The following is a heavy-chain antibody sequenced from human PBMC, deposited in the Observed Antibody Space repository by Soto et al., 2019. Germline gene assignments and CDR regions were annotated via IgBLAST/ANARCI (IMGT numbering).Heavy chain of an antibody. CDR2: ISYDGSNK. CDR3: AKDGALIGYYYGMDV. CDR1: GFTFSSYG. V-gene: IGHV3-30*18. Sequence: GGSLRLSCAASGFTFSSYGMHWVRQAPGKGLEWVAVISYDGSNKYYADSVKGRFTISRDNSKNTLYLQMNSLRAEDTAVYYCAKDGALIGYYYGMDVWGQGTTVTVSS. D-gene: IGHD3-22*01. J-gene: IGHJ6*02.